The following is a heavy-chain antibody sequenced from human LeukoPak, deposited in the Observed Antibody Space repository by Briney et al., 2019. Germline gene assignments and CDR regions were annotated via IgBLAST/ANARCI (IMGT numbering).Heavy chain of an antibody. CDR2: VSYDGRNK. Sequence: QPGRSLRLSCAASGFTFSDFGMHWVRQAPGKGLEWVAFVSYDGRNKYSADSVKGRFTVSRDNSKNTVSLQMNSLKTEDTALYYCAKRSDMSRCPYGMDVWGQGTTVTVSS. V-gene: IGHV3-30*18. D-gene: IGHD2-15*01. J-gene: IGHJ6*02. CDR3: AKRSDMSRCPYGMDV. CDR1: GFTFSDFG.